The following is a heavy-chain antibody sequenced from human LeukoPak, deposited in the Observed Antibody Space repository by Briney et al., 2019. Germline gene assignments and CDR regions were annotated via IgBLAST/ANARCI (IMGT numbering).Heavy chain of an antibody. CDR2: ISGSGGST. CDR3: AKAGVIVPTIVLDY. CDR1: GFTFSSYA. D-gene: IGHD5-12*01. Sequence: GGSLRLSCAASGFTFSSYAMNWVRQAPGKGLEWVSGISGSGGSTYYADAVKGRFTISRDNSKNTLSLQMNSLRVEDTAVYYCAKAGVIVPTIVLDYWGQGTLVTVSS. J-gene: IGHJ4*02. V-gene: IGHV3-23*01.